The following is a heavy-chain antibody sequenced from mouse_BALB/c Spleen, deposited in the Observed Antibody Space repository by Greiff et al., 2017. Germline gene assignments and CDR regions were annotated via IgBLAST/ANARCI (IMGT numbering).Heavy chain of an antibody. CDR1: GFNIKDTY. Sequence: VQLKQSGAELVKPGASVKLSCTASGFNIKDTYMHWVKQRPEQGLEWIGRIDPANGNTKYDPKFQGKATITADTSSNTAYLQLSSLTSEDTAVYYCARSNWDVLDYWGQGTTLTVSS. V-gene: IGHV14-3*02. CDR2: IDPANGNT. J-gene: IGHJ2*01. CDR3: ARSNWDVLDY. D-gene: IGHD4-1*01.